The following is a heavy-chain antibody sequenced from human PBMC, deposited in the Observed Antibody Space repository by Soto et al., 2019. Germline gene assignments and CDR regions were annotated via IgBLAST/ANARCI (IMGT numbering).Heavy chain of an antibody. Sequence: KTSETLSLTCTVSGGSVGSRPYYWSWIRQPPGKGLEWIGYIAYTGTTNYNPSLKSRVTISLETSKNQVSLKLSSVTAAETAVYYCAMVGNYRYFDYWGRGILVTVS. CDR2: IAYTGTT. D-gene: IGHD1-7*01. V-gene: IGHV4-61*01. CDR3: AMVGNYRYFDY. J-gene: IGHJ4*02. CDR1: GGSVGSRPYY.